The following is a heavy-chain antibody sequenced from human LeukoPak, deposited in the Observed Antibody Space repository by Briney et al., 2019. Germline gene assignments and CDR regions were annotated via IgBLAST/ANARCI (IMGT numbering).Heavy chain of an antibody. J-gene: IGHJ5*02. CDR2: IYYSVST. V-gene: IGHV4-59*01. D-gene: IGHD1-26*01. CDR1: GGSISSYY. CDR3: ATGYYEPFAT. Sequence: SETLSLTCTVSGGSISSYYWSWIRQPPGKGLEWIGYIYYSVSTNYNPSLKSRVTISLGTSKTQFSLRLRSVTAADSAVYYCATGYYEPFATWGPGILVTVSS.